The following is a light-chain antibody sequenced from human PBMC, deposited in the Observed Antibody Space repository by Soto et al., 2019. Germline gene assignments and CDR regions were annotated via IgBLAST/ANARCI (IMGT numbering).Light chain of an antibody. J-gene: IGKJ1*01. CDR2: DAS. V-gene: IGKV3-20*01. CDR3: QQYGSSPRT. CDR1: QSVSSSY. Sequence: EIVLTQSPGTLSLSPGERATLSCRASQSVSSSYLAWYQQKPGQSPRLLIYDASSRATGIPDRFSGSGSETDFTLTINRLEPEDFAEYYCQQYGSSPRTFGQGTKVEIK.